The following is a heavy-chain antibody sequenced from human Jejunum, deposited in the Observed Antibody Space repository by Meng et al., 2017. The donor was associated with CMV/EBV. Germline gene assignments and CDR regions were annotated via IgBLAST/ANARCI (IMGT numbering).Heavy chain of an antibody. CDR1: YT. CDR3: AKATRVSCINGVCLAPHFDS. V-gene: IGHV3-43*01. CDR2: ITLCGPRT. D-gene: IGHD2-8*01. J-gene: IGHJ4*02. Sequence: YTMHWVRQVPGQALDFVSRITLCGPRTYYSASLTLPFPLSPPPLPPSLYLQMNSLRSDDTALYFCAKATRVSCINGVCLAPHFDSWGQGTLVTVSS.